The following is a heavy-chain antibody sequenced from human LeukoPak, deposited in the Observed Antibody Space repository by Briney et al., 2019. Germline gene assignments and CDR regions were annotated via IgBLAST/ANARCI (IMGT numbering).Heavy chain of an antibody. CDR3: ARRSVVVVAATRKAFDI. CDR2: INHSGST. V-gene: IGHV4-34*01. Sequence: SETLSVTCAVYGGSFSGYYGSWIRQPPGKGLEWIGEINHSGSTNYNPSLKSRVTISVDTSKNQFSLKLSSVTAADTAVYYCARRSVVVVAATRKAFDIWGQGTMVTVSS. D-gene: IGHD2-15*01. CDR1: GGSFSGYY. J-gene: IGHJ3*02.